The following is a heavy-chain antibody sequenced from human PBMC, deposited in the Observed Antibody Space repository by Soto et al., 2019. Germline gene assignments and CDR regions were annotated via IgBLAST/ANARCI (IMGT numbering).Heavy chain of an antibody. J-gene: IGHJ3*02. CDR1: GGSTSSGGYY. CDR3: ARDPRASYYDSSGAFDI. CDR2: IYYSGST. D-gene: IGHD3-22*01. Sequence: QVQLQESGPGLVKTSQTLSLTCTVSGGSTSSGGYYWSWIRQHPGKGLEWIGYIYYSGSTYYNPSLKGRVTISVDTSKNQFSLKLSSVTAADTAVYYCARDPRASYYDSSGAFDIWGQGTMVTVSS. V-gene: IGHV4-31*03.